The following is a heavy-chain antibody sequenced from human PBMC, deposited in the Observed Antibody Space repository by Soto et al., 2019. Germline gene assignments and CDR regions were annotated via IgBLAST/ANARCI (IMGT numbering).Heavy chain of an antibody. J-gene: IGHJ6*02. Sequence: PGGSLRLSCAASGFTFSSYEMNWVRQAPGKGLEWVSYISSSGSTIYYADSVKGRFTISRDNAKNSLYLQMNSLRAEDTAVYYCATPREVVTATRDYYGMDVWGQGTTVTVSS. CDR2: ISSSGSTI. CDR1: GFTFSSYE. D-gene: IGHD2-21*02. CDR3: ATPREVVTATRDYYGMDV. V-gene: IGHV3-48*03.